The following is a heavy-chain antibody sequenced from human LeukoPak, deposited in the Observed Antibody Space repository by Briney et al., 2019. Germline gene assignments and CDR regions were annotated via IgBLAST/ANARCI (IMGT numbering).Heavy chain of an antibody. J-gene: IGHJ3*01. V-gene: IGHV3-30*15. CDR2: ITYDGRNE. Sequence: GGSLRLSCAGSGFTFRSHAMHWVRQVPGEGLEWVGVITYDGRNEHHADSVKGRFTISRDNSKNTLYLHMSSLRAEDTAVYFCARDSSDTAMVEGALDFWGQGTMVTVSS. CDR1: GFTFRSHA. CDR3: ARDSSDTAMVEGALDF. D-gene: IGHD5-18*01.